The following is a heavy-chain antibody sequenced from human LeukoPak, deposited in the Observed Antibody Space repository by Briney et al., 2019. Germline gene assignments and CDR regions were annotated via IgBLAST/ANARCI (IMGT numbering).Heavy chain of an antibody. V-gene: IGHV3-23*01. CDR2: ITGAGDTT. D-gene: IGHD3-3*01. Sequence: GGSLRLSCAASGFTFSTFAMSWVRQETVRGLAWVSSITGAGDTTFYPESVKGRFTISGDNSKNTLYLQMNSLRVEHTALYFCVRDRNYYEALQRSYWGQGTLVTVSS. J-gene: IGHJ4*02. CDR1: GFTFSTFA. CDR3: VRDRNYYEALQRSY.